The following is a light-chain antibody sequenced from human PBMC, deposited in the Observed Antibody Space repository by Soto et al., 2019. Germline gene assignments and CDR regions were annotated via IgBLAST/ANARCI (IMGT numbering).Light chain of an antibody. Sequence: QLVLTQSPSASASLGASVKLTCTLSSGHSNYAIAWHQQQPEKGPRYLMKVNSDGSHTKGDGIPDRFSGSSSGAERYLTISSLQSEDEADYYCQTWGTGIHVFGTGTKLTVL. J-gene: IGLJ1*01. V-gene: IGLV4-69*01. CDR2: VNSDGSH. CDR1: SGHSNYA. CDR3: QTWGTGIHV.